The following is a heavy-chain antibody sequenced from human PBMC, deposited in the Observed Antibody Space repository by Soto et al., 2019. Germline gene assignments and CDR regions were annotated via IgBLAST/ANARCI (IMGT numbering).Heavy chain of an antibody. V-gene: IGHV4-59*08. D-gene: IGHD3-10*01. CDR2: IYKSGST. CDR3: ASMGYHYGSGSYPLDY. Sequence: WTWIRQPPGKGLEWIGFIYKSGSTHYNPSLRSRVTISVDTSKNQFSLQLRSVTAADTAVYYCASMGYHYGSGSYPLDYWGQGTLVTVSS. J-gene: IGHJ4*02.